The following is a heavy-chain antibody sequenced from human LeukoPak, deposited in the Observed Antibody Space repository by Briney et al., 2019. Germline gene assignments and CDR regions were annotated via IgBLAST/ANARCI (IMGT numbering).Heavy chain of an antibody. V-gene: IGHV3-30*04. J-gene: IGHJ4*02. Sequence: GGSLRLSCAASRFTFSSYAMHWVRQAPGKGLEWVAGISHDGTNEYQADSVKGRFTISRDNSKNTMSVQMDDLRAEDTAVYYCTRYNNDHFDYWGQGTLVTVSS. CDR3: TRYNNDHFDY. CDR2: ISHDGTNE. D-gene: IGHD1-14*01. CDR1: RFTFSSYA.